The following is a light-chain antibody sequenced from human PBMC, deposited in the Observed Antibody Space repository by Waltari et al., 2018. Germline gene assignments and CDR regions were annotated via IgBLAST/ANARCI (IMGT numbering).Light chain of an antibody. CDR1: TSAVGNYDP. CDR3: CSYAGRGTYV. CDR2: EVI. Sequence: QSALTQPAPPSGTPGHPITTSRTSPTSAVGNYDPVSWYHQHPGKAPKLLICEVIKRPSGVSSRFSGSKSGNTASLTISGLQAEDEADYYCCSYAGRGTYVFGSGTKVTVL. J-gene: IGLJ1*01. V-gene: IGLV2-23*02.